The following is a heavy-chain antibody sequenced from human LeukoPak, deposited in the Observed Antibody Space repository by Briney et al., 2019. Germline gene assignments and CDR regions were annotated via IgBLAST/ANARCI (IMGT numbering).Heavy chain of an antibody. D-gene: IGHD6-19*01. CDR1: GGTFSSYA. CDR2: IIPILGIA. J-gene: IGHJ4*02. Sequence: SVKVSCKASGGTFSSYAISWVRQAPGQGLEWMGRIIPILGIANYAQKFQGRVTITADKSTSTAYMELSSLRSEDTAVYYCARSLSSGWYAFDYWGQGTLVTVSS. CDR3: ARSLSSGWYAFDY. V-gene: IGHV1-69*04.